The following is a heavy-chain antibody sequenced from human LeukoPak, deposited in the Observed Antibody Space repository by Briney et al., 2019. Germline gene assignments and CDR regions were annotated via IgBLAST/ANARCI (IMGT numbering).Heavy chain of an antibody. Sequence: GGSLRLSCAASAFSFSDYSMNWVRQAPGEGVEWVSSISSRSRHVYYAASVQGRFTISRDDAKNSPYLQMNSLKVEDMAVYYCVKDGMGRFLMGGTTAYRHHWGKGTLVTVSS. CDR1: AFSFSDYS. V-gene: IGHV3-21*01. CDR2: ISSRSRHV. D-gene: IGHD1-1*01. J-gene: IGHJ1*01. CDR3: VKDGMGRFLMGGTTAYRHH.